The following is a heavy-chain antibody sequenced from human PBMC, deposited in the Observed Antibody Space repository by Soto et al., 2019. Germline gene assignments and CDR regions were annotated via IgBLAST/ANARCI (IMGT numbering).Heavy chain of an antibody. Sequence: QVQLVQSGAEVKKPGASVKVSCKASGYTFTGYYMHWVRQAPGQGLEWMGWINRNSGGTNYAQKFQGRVTMTRDTSISTAYMELSRLRSDDTAVYYCARDHRNHLVVVPALYGMDVWGQGTTVTVSS. J-gene: IGHJ6*02. D-gene: IGHD2-2*01. CDR2: INRNSGGT. CDR3: ARDHRNHLVVVPALYGMDV. V-gene: IGHV1-2*02. CDR1: GYTFTGYY.